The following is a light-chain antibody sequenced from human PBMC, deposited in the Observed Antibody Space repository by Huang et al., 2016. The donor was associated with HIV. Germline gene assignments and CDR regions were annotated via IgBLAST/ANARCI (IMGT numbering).Light chain of an antibody. V-gene: IGKV1-39*01. CDR1: QNISNS. Sequence: DIQMTQSPSSLSASVGDRVTMTCRASQNISNSLNWYQQKLGKAPKVLIYAASSLQSGVPSMFSGSGSGTDFILTISSLQSEDFATYYCQQSYSTPQSFGQGTKLEL. CDR3: QQSYSTPQS. J-gene: IGKJ2*01. CDR2: AAS.